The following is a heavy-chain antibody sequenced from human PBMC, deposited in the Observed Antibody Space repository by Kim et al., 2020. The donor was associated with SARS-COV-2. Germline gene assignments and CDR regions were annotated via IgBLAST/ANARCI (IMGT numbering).Heavy chain of an antibody. CDR1: GFTFSDYS. J-gene: IGHJ4*02. CDR3: VRDLHYSFDY. V-gene: IGHV3-48*02. Sequence: GGSLRLSCVASGFTFSDYSMNWVRQAQGKGLEWISYIYNSGGIYYADSVKGRFTISRDNAKNSVYLQMNSLGDEDTAVYYCVRDLHYSFDYWGLGTLVTVSS. CDR2: IYNSGGI.